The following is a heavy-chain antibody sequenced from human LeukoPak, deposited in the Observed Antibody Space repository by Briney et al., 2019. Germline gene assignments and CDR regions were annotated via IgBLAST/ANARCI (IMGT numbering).Heavy chain of an antibody. D-gene: IGHD6-13*01. J-gene: IGHJ5*02. V-gene: IGHV3-20*04. Sequence: GGSLRLSCAASGFTFDDYGMSWVRQAPGKGLEWVSGINWNGGSTGYADSVKGRFTISRDNAKNSLYLQMNSLRAEDTALYYCARWYSSSWYPRRDNNWFDPWGQGTLVTVSS. CDR1: GFTFDDYG. CDR3: ARWYSSSWYPRRDNNWFDP. CDR2: INWNGGST.